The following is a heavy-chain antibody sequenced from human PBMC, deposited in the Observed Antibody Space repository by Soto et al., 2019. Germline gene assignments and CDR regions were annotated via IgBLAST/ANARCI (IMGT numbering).Heavy chain of an antibody. CDR1: GFTFSSYG. D-gene: IGHD2-2*01. J-gene: IGHJ4*02. Sequence: QVQLVESGGGVVQPGRSLRLSCAASGFTFSSYGMHWVRQAPGKGLEWVAVIWYDGSNKYYADSVKGRFTISRDNSKNTLYLQMISLRAEDTAVYYCASTKYCSSTSCYGGFDYWGQGTLVTVSS. V-gene: IGHV3-33*01. CDR2: IWYDGSNK. CDR3: ASTKYCSSTSCYGGFDY.